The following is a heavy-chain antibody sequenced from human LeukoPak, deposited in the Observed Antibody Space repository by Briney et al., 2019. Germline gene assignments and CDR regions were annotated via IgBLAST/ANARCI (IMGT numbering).Heavy chain of an antibody. D-gene: IGHD3/OR15-3a*01. Sequence: ASVKVSCKASGYSFTDYYMHWVRQAPGQGLEWMGWINPNSGGTNYAQKLQGRVTMTTDTSTSTAYMELRSLRSDDTAVYYCARGGDWLLYFDYWGQGTLVTVSS. V-gene: IGHV1-2*02. CDR2: INPNSGGT. CDR1: GYSFTDYY. J-gene: IGHJ4*02. CDR3: ARGGDWLLYFDY.